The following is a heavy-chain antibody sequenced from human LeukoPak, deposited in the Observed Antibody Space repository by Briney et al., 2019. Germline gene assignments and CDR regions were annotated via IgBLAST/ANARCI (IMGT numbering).Heavy chain of an antibody. CDR1: GFTFSNYA. Sequence: PGGSLRLSCAASGFTFSNYAMIWVRQAPGKGLEWVSSISSRGGSTYCAGSVKGRFTISRDNSKNTLSLQMDSLRSEDTAVYYCAKDSGVVVTGIPNYLGQGALVSVCS. J-gene: IGHJ4*02. D-gene: IGHD2-21*02. CDR2: ISSRGGST. V-gene: IGHV3-23*01. CDR3: AKDSGVVVTGIPNY.